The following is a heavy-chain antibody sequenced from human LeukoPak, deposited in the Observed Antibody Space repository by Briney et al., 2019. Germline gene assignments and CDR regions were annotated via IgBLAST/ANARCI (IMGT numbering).Heavy chain of an antibody. V-gene: IGHV1-18*01. CDR2: ISAYNGNT. CDR3: ARVVPTMGKYDY. CDR1: GYTFTSYG. J-gene: IGHJ4*02. Sequence: ASVKVSCKASGYTFTSYGISWVRQAPGQGLEWMGWISAYNGNTNYAQKLQGRVTMTTDTSTSTAYMELRSLRSEDTAVYYCARVVPTMGKYDYWGQGTLVTVSS. D-gene: IGHD5-12*01.